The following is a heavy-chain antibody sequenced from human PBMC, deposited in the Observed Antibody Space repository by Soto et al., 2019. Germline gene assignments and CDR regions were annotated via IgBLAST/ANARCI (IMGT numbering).Heavy chain of an antibody. V-gene: IGHV1-69*01. Sequence: QVQLVQSGAEVKKPGSSVKVSCKASGGTFSSYAISWVRQAPGQGLEWMGGIIPIFGTANYAQKFQGRVKITADESTSTAYMELSSLRSEDTAVYYCARGGTKVVVVPAALPTPRSVYYYGMDVWGQGTTVTVSS. CDR3: ARGGTKVVVVPAALPTPRSVYYYGMDV. CDR2: IIPIFGTA. J-gene: IGHJ6*02. CDR1: GGTFSSYA. D-gene: IGHD2-2*02.